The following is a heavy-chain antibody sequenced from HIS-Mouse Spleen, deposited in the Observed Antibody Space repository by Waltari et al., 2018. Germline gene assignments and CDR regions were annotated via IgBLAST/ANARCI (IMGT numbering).Heavy chain of an antibody. V-gene: IGHV3-53*01. J-gene: IGHJ2*01. Sequence: EVQLVESGGDLIQPGGSLRLSCAASGFTVSSNYMSWVRQAPGKGLEGVSGNYSGGSTYDADSVKGRFTISRDNSKNTLDLQMNSRRAEDTAVYYCARGGLAAAGWYFDLWCRGTLVTVSS. D-gene: IGHD6-13*01. CDR1: GFTVSSNY. CDR3: ARGGLAAAGWYFDL. CDR2: NYSGGST.